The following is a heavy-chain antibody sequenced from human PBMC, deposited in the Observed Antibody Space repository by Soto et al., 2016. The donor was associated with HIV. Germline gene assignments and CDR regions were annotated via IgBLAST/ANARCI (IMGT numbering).Heavy chain of an antibody. CDR2: IIPILGIA. V-gene: IGHV1-69*10. Sequence: QVQLVQSGAEVKKPGSSVKVSCKASGGTFSSYAISWVRQAPGQGLEWMGGIIPILGIANYAQKFQGRVTITADKSTSTAYMELSSLRSEDTAVYYCARDPQQLGPAGYFQHWGQGTLVTVSS. D-gene: IGHD6-13*01. CDR3: ARDPQQLGPAGYFQH. CDR1: GGTFSSYA. J-gene: IGHJ1*01.